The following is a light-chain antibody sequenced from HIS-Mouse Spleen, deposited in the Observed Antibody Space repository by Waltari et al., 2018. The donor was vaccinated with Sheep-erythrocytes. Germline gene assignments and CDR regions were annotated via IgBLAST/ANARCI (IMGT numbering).Light chain of an antibody. V-gene: IGKV1-39*01. CDR2: AAS. J-gene: IGKJ4*01. CDR3: QQSYSTPPT. CDR1: QSISSY. Sequence: QITTSHSSLSLGVPDTFTSTCRASQSISSYLNWYQQKPGKAPKLLIYAASSLQSGVPSRFSGSGSGTDFTLTISSLQPEDFATYYCQQSYSTPPTFGGGTKVEIK.